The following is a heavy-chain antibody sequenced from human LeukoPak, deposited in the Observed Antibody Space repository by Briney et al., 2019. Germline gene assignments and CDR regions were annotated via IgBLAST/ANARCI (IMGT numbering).Heavy chain of an antibody. D-gene: IGHD6-13*01. CDR2: IKQDGSEK. CDR3: VRGGSIVVIVAETYGFDY. CDR1: GFTFSSYW. J-gene: IGHJ4*02. Sequence: GGSLRLSCAASGFTFSSYWMSWVRQAPGKGLEWVANIKQDGSEKKYVDSVKGRFTISRDNAKNSLYLQMNSLRAEDTAVYHCVRGGSIVVIVAETYGFDYWGQGTRVTVSS. V-gene: IGHV3-7*01.